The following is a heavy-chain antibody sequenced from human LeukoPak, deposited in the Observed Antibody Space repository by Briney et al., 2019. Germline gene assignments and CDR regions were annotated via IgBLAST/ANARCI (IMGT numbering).Heavy chain of an antibody. J-gene: IGHJ4*02. CDR3: AKVPYDSSGYYYFDY. Sequence: PGGSLRLSCAASGFTFSSYGMSWVRQAPGKGLEWVSGITGSGGSIYYADSVKGRFTISRDNSKNTLYLQMNSLRAEDTAVYYCAKVPYDSSGYYYFDYWGQGTLVTVSS. D-gene: IGHD3-22*01. CDR1: GFTFSSYG. V-gene: IGHV3-23*01. CDR2: ITGSGGSI.